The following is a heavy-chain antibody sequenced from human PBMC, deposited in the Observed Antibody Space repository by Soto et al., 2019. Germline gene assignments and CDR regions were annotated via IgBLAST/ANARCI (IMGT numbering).Heavy chain of an antibody. CDR2: IHHSGST. J-gene: IGHJ4*02. Sequence: EWIGEIHHSGSTNYNPPLKSRVTISVDKSKTQFSLKLSSVTAADTAVYYCAREARSSLTGIDYWGQGTLVTVSS. V-gene: IGHV4-4*02. D-gene: IGHD6-6*01. CDR3: AREARSSLTGIDY.